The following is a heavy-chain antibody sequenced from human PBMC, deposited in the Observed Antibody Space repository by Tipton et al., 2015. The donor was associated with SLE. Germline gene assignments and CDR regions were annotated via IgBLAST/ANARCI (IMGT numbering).Heavy chain of an antibody. J-gene: IGHJ6*03. V-gene: IGHV4-4*07. D-gene: IGHD3-16*01. CDR2: IYTSGST. CDR3: ARERGRGSSYYYYYMDV. Sequence: TLSLTCTVSGGSISSYYWSWIRQPAGKGLEWIGRIYTSGSTNYNPSLKSRVTISVDTSKNQFSLKLSSVTAADTAVYYCARERGRGSSYYYYYMDVWGKGTTVTVSS. CDR1: GGSISSYY.